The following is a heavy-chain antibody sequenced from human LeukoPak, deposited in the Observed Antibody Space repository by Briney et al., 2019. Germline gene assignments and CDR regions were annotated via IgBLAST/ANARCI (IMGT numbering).Heavy chain of an antibody. CDR1: GYTFTNYG. J-gene: IGHJ4*02. Sequence: VASVKVSCKASGYTFTNYGISWVRQAPGQGLEWMGWINPNSGDTNYAQKFQGRVTMTRDTSISTAYMELSRLRSDDTAVYYCARDWGAYYYESGTLSHFDYWGQGTLVTVSS. V-gene: IGHV1-2*02. CDR3: ARDWGAYYYESGTLSHFDY. D-gene: IGHD3-10*01. CDR2: INPNSGDT.